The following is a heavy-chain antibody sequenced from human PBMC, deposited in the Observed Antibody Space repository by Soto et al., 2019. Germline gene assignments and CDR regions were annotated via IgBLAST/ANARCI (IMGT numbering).Heavy chain of an antibody. J-gene: IGHJ5*02. D-gene: IGHD6-13*01. CDR2: ISYDGSNK. CDR1: GFTFSSYA. Sequence: QVQLVESGGGVVQPGRSLRLSCAASGFTFSSYAMHWVRQAPGKGLEWVAVISYDGSNKYYADSVKGRFTISRVNSKNALYLQMNGRRAEDAAVYYCAGDRLDSSGWYLRPPRTWFDPWGQGTLVTVSS. V-gene: IGHV3-30-3*01. CDR3: AGDRLDSSGWYLRPPRTWFDP.